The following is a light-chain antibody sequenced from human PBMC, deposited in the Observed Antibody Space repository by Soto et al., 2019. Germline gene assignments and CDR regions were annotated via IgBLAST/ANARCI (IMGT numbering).Light chain of an antibody. CDR1: QDISSH. Sequence: AIQLTQSPSSLSASVGDSVTITCRASQDISSHLAWYQQKPGKAPKVLIYAASTLQSGVPSRFSGSGSGTDFTLTISSLQPEDFATYYCLLDFRYFWAFGQGTKVDIK. J-gene: IGKJ1*01. V-gene: IGKV1-6*01. CDR2: AAS. CDR3: LLDFRYFWA.